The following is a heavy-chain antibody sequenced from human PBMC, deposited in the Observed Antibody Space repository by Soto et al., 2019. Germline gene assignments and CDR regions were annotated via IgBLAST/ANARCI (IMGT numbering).Heavy chain of an antibody. CDR1: GYTFTSYD. D-gene: IGHD6-6*01. CDR2: MNPNSGNT. V-gene: IGHV1-8*01. Sequence: ASVKVSCKASGYTFTSYDINWVRQATGQGLEWMGWMNPNSGNTGYAQKFQGRVTMTRNTSISTAYMELSSLRSEDTAVYYCASSDPISHIRDSSLIGAPYYMDVWGKGTTVTVSS. J-gene: IGHJ6*03. CDR3: ASSDPISHIRDSSLIGAPYYMDV.